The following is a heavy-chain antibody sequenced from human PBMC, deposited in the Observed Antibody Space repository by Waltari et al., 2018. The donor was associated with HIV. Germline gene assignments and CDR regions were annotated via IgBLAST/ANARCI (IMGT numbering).Heavy chain of an antibody. D-gene: IGHD6-13*01. CDR3: TKDPVTAVGNINWFDP. J-gene: IGHJ5*02. CDR1: VFSFRIYA. CDR2: ISGSGDNR. V-gene: IGHV3-23*01. Sequence: EVQLLESGGGLVQPGGPLRLSCRDSVFSFRIYAMNWVRQAPGKGLEWVSGISGSGDNRYYADSVKGRFTISRDNSKNKVFLQMKSLRPEDTAFYYCTKDPVTAVGNINWFDPWGQGTLVTVSS.